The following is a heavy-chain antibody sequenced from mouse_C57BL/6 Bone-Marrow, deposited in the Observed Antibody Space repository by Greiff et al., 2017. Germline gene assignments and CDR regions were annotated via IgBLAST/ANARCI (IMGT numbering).Heavy chain of an antibody. CDR1: GYTFTSYW. V-gene: IGHV1-69*01. D-gene: IGHD2-5*01. Sequence: QVQLQQPGAELVMPGASVKLSCKASGYTFTSYWMHWVKQRPGQGLEWIGEIDPSDSYTNYNQKFKGKSTLTVDKSSSTADMQLSSLTSEDSAVYYCARTAYYSNYGAMDYWGQGTSVTVSS. J-gene: IGHJ4*01. CDR2: IDPSDSYT. CDR3: ARTAYYSNYGAMDY.